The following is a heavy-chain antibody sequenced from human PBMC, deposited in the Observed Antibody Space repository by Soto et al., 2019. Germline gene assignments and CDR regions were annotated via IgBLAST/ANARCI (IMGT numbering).Heavy chain of an antibody. CDR3: ARGIGVAGNAAWSDP. D-gene: IGHD6-19*01. CDR1: GDSFSGFY. CDR2: INQSGST. Sequence: QVQLKQWGAGLLKPSETLSLTCAVYGDSFSGFYWSWIRQPPGKGLECIGEINQSGSTNYNPSLKSRDTISIDTSKDQFSLRLKSMTAADTAVYYGARGIGVAGNAAWSDPWGQGTLFTVSS. J-gene: IGHJ5*02. V-gene: IGHV4-34*01.